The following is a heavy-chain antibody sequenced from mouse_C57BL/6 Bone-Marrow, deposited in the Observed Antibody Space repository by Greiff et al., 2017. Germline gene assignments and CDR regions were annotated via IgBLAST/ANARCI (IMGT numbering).Heavy chain of an antibody. CDR3: TRSWDYGSSFDY. D-gene: IGHD1-1*01. CDR1: GYTFTSYG. Sequence: QVQLQQSGAELARPGASVKLSCTASGYTFTSYGISWVKQRTGQGLEWIGEIYPRSGHTYYNAKFKGKATLTADKSSSTAYMELRSLTSEDSAVYFCTRSWDYGSSFDYWGQGTTLTVSS. CDR2: IYPRSGHT. J-gene: IGHJ2*01. V-gene: IGHV1-81*01.